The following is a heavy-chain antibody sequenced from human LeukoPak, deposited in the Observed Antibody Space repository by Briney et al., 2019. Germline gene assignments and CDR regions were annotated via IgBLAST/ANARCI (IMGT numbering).Heavy chain of an antibody. D-gene: IGHD6-13*01. CDR2: IDPNSGDT. CDR3: ARGALTAAVDH. V-gene: IGHV1-2*02. J-gene: IGHJ5*02. Sequence: ASVKVSCKASGYTFTVHNIHWVRPTPGLGLEWMGWIDPNSGDTNYAQNFQGRVTKTRDTSITTAYMELSSLRSDDTAVYYCARGALTAAVDHWGQGNLVTVSS. CDR1: GYTFTVHN.